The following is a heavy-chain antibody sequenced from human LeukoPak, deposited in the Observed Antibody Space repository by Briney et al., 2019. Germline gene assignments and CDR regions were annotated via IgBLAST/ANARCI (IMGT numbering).Heavy chain of an antibody. CDR2: IGTAGET. CDR3: ARAVLISGYDSPYYDY. Sequence: PGGSLRLSCAASGFTFSGYDMHWVRQATGKGLEWVSPIGTAGETYYPGSVKGRFTISRENAKNSLYLQMNSLRDGDTAVYYCARAVLISGYDSPYYDYWGQGTLVTVSS. CDR1: GFTFSGYD. D-gene: IGHD5-12*01. J-gene: IGHJ4*02. V-gene: IGHV3-13*01.